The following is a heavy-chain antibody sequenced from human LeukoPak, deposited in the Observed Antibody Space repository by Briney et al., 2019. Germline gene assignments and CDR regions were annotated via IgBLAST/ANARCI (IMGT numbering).Heavy chain of an antibody. CDR1: GGSISSYY. CDR2: IYYSENT. Sequence: SETLSLTCTVSGGSISSYYWSWIRQPPGKGLEWIGYIYYSENTNYNPSLKSRVTISVDTSKNQFSLKLSSVTAADTAVYYCARDPSSFYSGSYLGFDPWGQGTLVTVSS. J-gene: IGHJ5*02. V-gene: IGHV4-59*01. CDR3: ARDPSSFYSGSYLGFDP. D-gene: IGHD1-26*01.